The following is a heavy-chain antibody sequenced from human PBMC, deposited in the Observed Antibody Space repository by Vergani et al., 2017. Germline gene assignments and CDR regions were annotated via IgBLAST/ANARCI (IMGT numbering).Heavy chain of an antibody. V-gene: IGHV3-23*04. D-gene: IGHD6-13*01. J-gene: IGHJ4*02. CDR1: GFTFSSYA. CDR3: ARDIGQQAPLGY. CDR2: ISGSGGST. Sequence: EVQLVESGGGLVQPGRSLRLSCAASGFTFSSYAMSWVRQAPGKGLEWVSGISGSGGSTYYADPVKGRFTISRDNAKNSLYLQMNSLRAEDTAVYYCARDIGQQAPLGYWGQGTLVTVSS.